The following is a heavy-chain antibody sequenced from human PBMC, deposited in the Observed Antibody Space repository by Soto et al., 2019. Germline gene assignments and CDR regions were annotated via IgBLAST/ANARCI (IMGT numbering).Heavy chain of an antibody. CDR2: IYYSGST. D-gene: IGHD4-4*01. V-gene: IGHV4-59*01. J-gene: IGHJ5*02. CDR3: ARVVVTTLGFDP. CDR1: GGSISSYY. Sequence: TSETLSLTCTVSGGSISSYYWSWIRQPPGKGLEWIGYIYYSGSTNYNPSLKSRVTISVDTSKNQFSLKLSSVTAADTAVYYCARVVVTTLGFDPWGQGTLVTVSS.